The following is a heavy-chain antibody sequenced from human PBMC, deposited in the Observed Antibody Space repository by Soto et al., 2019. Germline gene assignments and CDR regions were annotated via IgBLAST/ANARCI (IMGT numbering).Heavy chain of an antibody. Sequence: QVQLVESGGGLVKPGGSLRLSCAASGFIFSDYYMNWIRRAPGKGLEWVSYISSGGGSTYYADSVKGRFTISRDNAKNPLYLQMTRLSADDTAVYSCAIGRGWENCYGSNWFDPWGQGTLVTVSS. J-gene: IGHJ5*02. D-gene: IGHD2-2*01. CDR1: GFIFSDYY. CDR2: ISSGGGST. V-gene: IGHV3-11*01. CDR3: AIGRGWENCYGSNWFDP.